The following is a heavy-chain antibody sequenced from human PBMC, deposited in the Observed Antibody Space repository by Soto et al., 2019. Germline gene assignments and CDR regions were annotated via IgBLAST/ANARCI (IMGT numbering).Heavy chain of an antibody. V-gene: IGHV3-23*01. CDR2: IFGSGDST. CDR1: GFTFSTYT. J-gene: IGHJ4*02. CDR3: ANLDY. Sequence: GGSLRLSCAASGFTFSTYTMNWVRQAPGKGLEWVSGIFGSGDSTFYADSVRGRFTISRDNSKNTLYLQMNSLRAEDTAVYYCANLDYWGQGTLVTVSS.